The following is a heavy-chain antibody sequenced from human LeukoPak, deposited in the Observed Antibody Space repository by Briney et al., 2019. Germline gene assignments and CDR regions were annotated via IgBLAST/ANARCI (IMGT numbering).Heavy chain of an antibody. Sequence: SETLSLTCTVSGGSISSSNYYWGWIRQPPGKGLEWIGSIYYSGSTYYNPSLKSRVTISVDTSKKQFSLKLSSVTAADTAVFYCASGTWGFYDTTVGVYWGQGTLVTVSS. V-gene: IGHV4-39*07. D-gene: IGHD3-22*01. CDR1: GGSISSSNYY. CDR2: IYYSGST. CDR3: ASGTWGFYDTTVGVY. J-gene: IGHJ4*02.